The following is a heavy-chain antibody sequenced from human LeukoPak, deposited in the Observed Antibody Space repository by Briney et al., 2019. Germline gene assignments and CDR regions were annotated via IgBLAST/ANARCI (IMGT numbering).Heavy chain of an antibody. CDR2: IYYSGST. CDR1: GGSISSYY. V-gene: IGHV4-59*08. CDR3: ARHGRYSSSWSPLDY. D-gene: IGHD6-13*01. J-gene: IGHJ4*02. Sequence: SETLSLTCTVSGGSISSYYWSWIRQPPGKGLEWIGYIYYSGSTNYNPSLKSRVTISVDTSKNQFSLKLSPVTAADTAVYYCARHGRYSSSWSPLDYWGQGALVTVSS.